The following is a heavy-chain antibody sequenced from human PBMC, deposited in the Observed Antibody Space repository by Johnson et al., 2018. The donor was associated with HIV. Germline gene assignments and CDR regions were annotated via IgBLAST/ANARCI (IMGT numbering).Heavy chain of an antibody. J-gene: IGHJ3*02. Sequence: VQLVESGGGLAKPAWSPRLSCAASQFTFDDHGMSWVRQAPGKGLEWVSGINWNGGSTGYADSVKCRFTISRDNAKNSLYLQMNSLRAEDTALYYCARAIEVVVYAIRGRAFDIWGQGTMVTVSS. CDR1: QFTFDDHG. D-gene: IGHD2-8*02. CDR3: ARAIEVVVYAIRGRAFDI. V-gene: IGHV3-20*04. CDR2: INWNGGST.